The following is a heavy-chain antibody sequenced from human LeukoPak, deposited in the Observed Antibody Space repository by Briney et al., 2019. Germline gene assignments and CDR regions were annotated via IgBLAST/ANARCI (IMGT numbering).Heavy chain of an antibody. CDR3: ASFGYGDYRYYFDY. D-gene: IGHD4-17*01. CDR1: GYTFTSYD. J-gene: IGHJ4*01. V-gene: IGHV1-8*01. CDR2: MNPNSGNT. Sequence: ASVKVSCKASGYTFTSYDINWVRQATGQELEWMGWMNPNSGNTGYAQKFQGRVTMTRNTSISTAYMELSSLRSEDTAVYYCASFGYGDYRYYFDYWGQGTLVTVSS.